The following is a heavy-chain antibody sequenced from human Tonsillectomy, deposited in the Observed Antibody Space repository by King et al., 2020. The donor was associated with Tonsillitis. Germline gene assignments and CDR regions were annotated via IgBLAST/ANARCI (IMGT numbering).Heavy chain of an antibody. CDR1: GDSVSSNSVA. Sequence: QLQESGPGLVKPSQTLSLTCAISGDSVSSNSVAWNWIRQSPSRGLEWLGRTYYRSKWFKDYAVSVKSRITINPDTSKNQFSLQVDSVTPEDTAVYYCARTDYGDYVGPFDPWGQGTLVTVSS. CDR2: TYYRSKWFK. CDR3: ARTDYGDYVGPFDP. J-gene: IGHJ5*02. D-gene: IGHD4-17*01. V-gene: IGHV6-1*01.